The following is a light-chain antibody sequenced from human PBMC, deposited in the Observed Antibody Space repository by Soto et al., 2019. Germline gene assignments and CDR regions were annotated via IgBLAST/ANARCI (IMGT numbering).Light chain of an antibody. V-gene: IGKV3-20*01. CDR1: QSVSSAY. CDR2: DAS. J-gene: IGKJ5*01. CDR3: HHYGSSPNT. Sequence: IVLTQSPGTLSLSPGERATLSCRASQSVSSAYLAWYQQKAGQAPRLIISDASSRAHGVPDRFSGSGSGTDFTLTISRLEPEDFAVYYCHHYGSSPNTFGQGTRLEI.